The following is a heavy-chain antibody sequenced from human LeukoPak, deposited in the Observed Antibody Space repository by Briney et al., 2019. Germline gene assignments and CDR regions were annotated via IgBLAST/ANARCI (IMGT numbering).Heavy chain of an antibody. CDR2: SYYNGNT. Sequence: PSETLSLTCTVSGGSITNYYWSWIRQPPGKGLEWIGFSYYNGNTNYSPSLKSRVTVSVDNSRNDFSLSLTSVSAADTAVYYCARGIPGYFGTSGYYYEYWGQGTLVTVSS. CDR1: GGSITNYY. D-gene: IGHD3-22*01. CDR3: ARGIPGYFGTSGYYYEY. V-gene: IGHV4-59*12. J-gene: IGHJ4*02.